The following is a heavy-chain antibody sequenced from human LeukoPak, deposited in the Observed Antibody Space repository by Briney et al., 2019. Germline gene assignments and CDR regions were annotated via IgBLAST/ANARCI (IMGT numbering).Heavy chain of an antibody. CDR3: ARQTLGVVPAERVDY. CDR1: GDTFTRYA. Sequence: XSCKASGDTFTRYAISWGRQGPGERGERMGRIIPIFGTAKYEQKFQGRDTITTDEETRKDYMEKSRVRYGETGVYSCARQTLGVVPAERVDYWGQGTLVTVSS. J-gene: IGHJ4*02. CDR2: IIPIFGTA. V-gene: IGHV1-69*05. D-gene: IGHD2-2*01.